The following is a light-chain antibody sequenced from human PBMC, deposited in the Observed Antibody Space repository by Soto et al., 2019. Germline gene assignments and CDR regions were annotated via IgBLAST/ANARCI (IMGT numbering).Light chain of an antibody. CDR3: SSYTSSSTPYVV. CDR1: SSDVGGYNY. J-gene: IGLJ2*01. CDR2: DVS. Sequence: QSALTQPASVSGSPGQSITISCTGTSSDVGGYNYVSWYQQHPGKAPTLMIYDVSNRPSGVSNRFSGSKSGNTASLTISGLQAEDESDYYCSSYTSSSTPYVVLGGGTKLTVL. V-gene: IGLV2-14*01.